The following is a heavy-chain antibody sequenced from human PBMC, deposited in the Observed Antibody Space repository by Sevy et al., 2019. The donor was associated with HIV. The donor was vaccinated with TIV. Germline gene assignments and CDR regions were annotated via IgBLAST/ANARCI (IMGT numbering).Heavy chain of an antibody. Sequence: GGSLRLSCAASGFTFSIYGMNWVRQAPGRGLEWVSYIPSSSSYKKYADSVKGRFTISRDNTKNSLSLQMDSLRAEDTAVYYCARDLGRVRAIMSLDCWGQGTLVTVS. CDR1: GFTFSIYG. CDR2: IPSSSSYK. CDR3: ARDLGRVRAIMSLDC. J-gene: IGHJ4*02. V-gene: IGHV3-21*01. D-gene: IGHD3-16*01.